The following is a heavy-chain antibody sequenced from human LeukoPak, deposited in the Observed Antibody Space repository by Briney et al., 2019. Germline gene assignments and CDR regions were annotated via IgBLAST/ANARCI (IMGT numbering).Heavy chain of an antibody. CDR2: IYYSGST. D-gene: IGHD4/OR15-4a*01. CDR1: GFTFSSYA. Sequence: PGGSLRLSCAASGFTFSSYAMSWVRQPPGKGLEWIGSIYYSGSTYYNPSLKSRVTISVDTSKNQFSLKLSSVTAADTAVYYCARQRRVMVGNAFDIWGQGTMVTVSS. CDR3: ARQRRVMVGNAFDI. J-gene: IGHJ3*02. V-gene: IGHV4-39*01.